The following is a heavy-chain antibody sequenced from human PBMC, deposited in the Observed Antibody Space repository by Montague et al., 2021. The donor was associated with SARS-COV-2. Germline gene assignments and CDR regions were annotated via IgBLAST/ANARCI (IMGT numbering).Heavy chain of an antibody. CDR1: GFSLSNRGVG. CDR3: EHRQYDFLTGQEGADY. V-gene: IGHV2-5*02. D-gene: IGHD3/OR15-3a*01. CDR2: VYWDGDK. Sequence: VKPTQTLTLTCTFSGFSLSNRGVGVGWVRQPPGKALEWLALVYWDGDKRYSPSLKSRPSITTDTSTNQVVLAMTNVDPVDTATYFCEHRQYDFLTGQEGADYWGQGVLVTVSS. J-gene: IGHJ4*02.